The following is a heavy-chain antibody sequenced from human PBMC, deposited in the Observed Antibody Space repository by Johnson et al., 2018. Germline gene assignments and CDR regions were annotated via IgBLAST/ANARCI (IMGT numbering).Heavy chain of an antibody. CDR3: AGGRRVRGVILTWGYYYMDV. V-gene: IGHV4-34*01. J-gene: IGHJ6*03. Sequence: QVQLQQLGAGLLKPSEPLSLTCAVYGGSFSGYYWSWIRQPPGKGLEWIGEINHSGSTNYKPSLKSRVSISVDTSKNQFSLKLSSVTAADTAVYYCAGGRRVRGVILTWGYYYMDVWGKGTTVTVSS. CDR1: GGSFSGYY. CDR2: INHSGST. D-gene: IGHD3-10*01.